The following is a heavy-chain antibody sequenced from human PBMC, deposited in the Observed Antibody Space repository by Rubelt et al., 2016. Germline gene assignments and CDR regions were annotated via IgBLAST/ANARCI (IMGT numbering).Heavy chain of an antibody. CDR1: GYTLTELS. J-gene: IGHJ4*02. D-gene: IGHD2-2*01. V-gene: IGHV1-24*01. CDR2: FDPEDGET. Sequence: QVQLVQSGAEVKKPGASVKVSCKVSGYTLTELSMHWVRQAPGKGLEWMGGFDPEDGETIYAQKFQGEAPMTEDQSTDTAYMERSSLRSEDTAVYYCATGIVVVPAHVPSRDYWGQGTLVTVSS. CDR3: ATGIVVVPAHVPSRDY.